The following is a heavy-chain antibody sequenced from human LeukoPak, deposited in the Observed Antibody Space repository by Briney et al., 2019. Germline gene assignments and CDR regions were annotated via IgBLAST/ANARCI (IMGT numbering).Heavy chain of an antibody. CDR1: GFTFCSHW. Sequence: PGGSLRLPCAASGFTFCSHWMHWVRRAPGKGPVWVSRVKGDGNFTNYAHSVYGRFTIHRDNPKNTLYLHKHSLRAEDTAVYYWVRDGDDFNFDYWGQGTLVTVSS. D-gene: IGHD5-24*01. CDR2: VKGDGNFT. J-gene: IGHJ4*02. CDR3: VRDGDDFNFDY. V-gene: IGHV3-74*01.